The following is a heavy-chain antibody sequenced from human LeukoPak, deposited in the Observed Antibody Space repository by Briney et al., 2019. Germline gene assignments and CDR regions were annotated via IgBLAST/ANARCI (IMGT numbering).Heavy chain of an antibody. CDR2: ISSSSSSYI. Sequence: TGGSLRLSCAASGFTFSSYSMNWARQAPGKGLEWVSSISSSSSSYIYYADSVKGRFTISRENAKNSLYLQMNSLRAEDTAVYYCARSGSSSWYGNWFDPWGQGTLVTVSS. J-gene: IGHJ5*02. CDR1: GFTFSSYS. CDR3: ARSGSSSWYGNWFDP. V-gene: IGHV3-21*01. D-gene: IGHD6-13*01.